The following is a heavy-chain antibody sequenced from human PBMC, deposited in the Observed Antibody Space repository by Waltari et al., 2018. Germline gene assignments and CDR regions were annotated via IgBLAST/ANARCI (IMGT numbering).Heavy chain of an antibody. D-gene: IGHD2-21*01. CDR2: IYPGDSDT. Sequence: EVQLVQSGADVKEPGEFLKISCKGSGYSFINYWIAWVSPMPGKGLEWMGAIYPGDSDTRYSPSFHGQVTISADKSINTAYLQWSTLKASDTAIYYCARRGYCGGDCYIDIWGQGTMVTVSS. J-gene: IGHJ3*02. V-gene: IGHV5-51*01. CDR1: GYSFINYW. CDR3: ARRGYCGGDCYIDI.